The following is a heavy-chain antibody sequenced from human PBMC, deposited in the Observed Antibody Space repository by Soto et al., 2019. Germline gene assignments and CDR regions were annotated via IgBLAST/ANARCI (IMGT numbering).Heavy chain of an antibody. V-gene: IGHV1-69*01. D-gene: IGHD3-3*01. Sequence: QVQLVQSGAEVKKPGSSVKVSCKASGGTFSSYAISWVRQAPGQGLEWMGGIIPIFGTANYAQKFQGRVTITADESTSTAYMELSSLRSEDPAVYYCARSVIYGQGYYYYGMDVWGQGTTVTVSS. CDR2: IIPIFGTA. CDR1: GGTFSSYA. CDR3: ARSVIYGQGYYYYGMDV. J-gene: IGHJ6*02.